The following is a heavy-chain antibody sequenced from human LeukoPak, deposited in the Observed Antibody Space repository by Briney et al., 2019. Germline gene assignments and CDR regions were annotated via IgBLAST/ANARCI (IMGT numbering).Heavy chain of an antibody. D-gene: IGHD2-15*01. Sequence: GASVKVSCKAPGYTFTSYDINWVRQATGQGLEWMGWMNPNSGNTGYAQKFQGRVTMTRNTSISTAYMELSSLRSEDTAVYYCARGPHRYCSGGSCVIDYWGQGTLVTVSS. V-gene: IGHV1-8*01. CDR3: ARGPHRYCSGGSCVIDY. CDR1: GYTFTSYD. CDR2: MNPNSGNT. J-gene: IGHJ4*02.